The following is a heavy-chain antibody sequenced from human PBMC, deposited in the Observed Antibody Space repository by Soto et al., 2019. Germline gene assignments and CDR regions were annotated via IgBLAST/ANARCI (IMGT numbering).Heavy chain of an antibody. CDR2: ISGSGGST. V-gene: IGHV3-23*01. CDR1: GFTLSSYA. CDR3: AKAYCSSTSCFRPVPQDYFDY. J-gene: IGHJ4*02. D-gene: IGHD2-2*01. Sequence: PGGSLRLSCAASGFTLSSYAMSWVRQAPGKGLEWVSAISGSGGSTYYADSVKGRFTISRDNSKNTLYLQMNSLRAEDTAVYYCAKAYCSSTSCFRPVPQDYFDYWGQGTLVTVSS.